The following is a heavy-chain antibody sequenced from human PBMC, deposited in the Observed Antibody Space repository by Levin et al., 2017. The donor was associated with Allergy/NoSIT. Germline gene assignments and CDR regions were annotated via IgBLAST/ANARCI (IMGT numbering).Heavy chain of an antibody. CDR3: ARHGDEGASLNPYFYYGLDV. J-gene: IGHJ6*02. Sequence: GGSLRLSCQASGYSFTTYWIGWVRQMPGKGLEWMGIIYPDDSDTRYSPSFQGQVTISADKSIRTAYLQWNTLRASDTAIYYCARHGDEGASLNPYFYYGLDVWGQGTTVTVSS. CDR2: IYPDDSDT. V-gene: IGHV5-51*01. D-gene: IGHD1-26*01. CDR1: GYSFTTYW.